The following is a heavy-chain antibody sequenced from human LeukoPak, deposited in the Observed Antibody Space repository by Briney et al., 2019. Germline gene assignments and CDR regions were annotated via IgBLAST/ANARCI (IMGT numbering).Heavy chain of an antibody. V-gene: IGHV3-33*01. D-gene: IGHD5-12*01. CDR2: IWYDGSNK. Sequence: GGSLRLSCAASGFTFSSYGMHWVRQAPGKGLEWVAVIWYDGSNKYYADSVKGRFTISRDNSKNTLYPQMNSLRAEDTAVYYCARVAHSHGAFDIWGQGTMVTVSS. CDR3: ARVAHSHGAFDI. CDR1: GFTFSSYG. J-gene: IGHJ3*02.